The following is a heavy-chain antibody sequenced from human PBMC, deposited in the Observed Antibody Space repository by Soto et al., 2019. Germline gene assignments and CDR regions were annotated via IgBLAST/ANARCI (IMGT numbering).Heavy chain of an antibody. V-gene: IGHV4-39*01. Sequence: SETLSLTCIVSGESISSSSYYWGWIRQPPGKGLEWIGSIYYSGRTYYNPSFKSRVTISIDTSKDQFSLKLSSVTATDTAVYYCARQRTTVVTQAYFDHWGQGALVTVSS. D-gene: IGHD2-21*02. CDR1: GESISSSSYY. CDR2: IYYSGRT. J-gene: IGHJ4*02. CDR3: ARQRTTVVTQAYFDH.